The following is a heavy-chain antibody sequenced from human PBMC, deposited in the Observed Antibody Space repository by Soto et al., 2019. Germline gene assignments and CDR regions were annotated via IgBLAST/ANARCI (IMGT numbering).Heavy chain of an antibody. D-gene: IGHD3-10*01. Sequence: PSETLSLTCTVSGGSISSYYWSWIRQPPGKGLEWIGYIYYSGSTNYNPSLKSRVTISVDTSKNQFSPKLSSVTAADTAVYYCARVYDGSGSYHNWFDPWGQGTLVTVSS. CDR1: GGSISSYY. CDR2: IYYSGST. J-gene: IGHJ5*02. V-gene: IGHV4-59*01. CDR3: ARVYDGSGSYHNWFDP.